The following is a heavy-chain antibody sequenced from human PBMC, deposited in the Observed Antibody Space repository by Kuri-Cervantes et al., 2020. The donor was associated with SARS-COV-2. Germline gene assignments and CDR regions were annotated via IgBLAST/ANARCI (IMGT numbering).Heavy chain of an antibody. V-gene: IGHV3-48*02. D-gene: IGHD6-13*01. CDR1: GFSFRGYS. J-gene: IGHJ4*02. Sequence: GGSLRLSCAASGFSFRGYSMNWVRQAPGKGLEWVSYISSSSSTIYYADSVKGRFTISRDNAKNSLYLQMNSLRDEDTAVYYCARAISSWFDYWGQGTLVTVSS. CDR2: ISSSSSTI. CDR3: ARAISSWFDY.